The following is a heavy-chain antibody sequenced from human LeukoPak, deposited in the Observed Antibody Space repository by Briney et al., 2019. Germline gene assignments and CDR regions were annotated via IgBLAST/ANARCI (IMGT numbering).Heavy chain of an antibody. CDR3: AASIAAAGTPNWFDP. D-gene: IGHD6-13*01. CDR1: GFTFSSYG. Sequence: GGSLRLSCAASGFTFSSYGMHWVRQAPGKGLEWVAVIWYDGSNKYYADSVKGRFTISRDNAKNSLYLQMNSLRAEDTAVYYCAASIAAAGTPNWFDPWGLGTLGTVSS. V-gene: IGHV3-33*03. J-gene: IGHJ5*02. CDR2: IWYDGSNK.